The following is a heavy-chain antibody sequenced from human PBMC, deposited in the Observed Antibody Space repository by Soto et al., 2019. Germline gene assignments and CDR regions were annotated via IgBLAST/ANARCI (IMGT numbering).Heavy chain of an antibody. D-gene: IGHD3-9*01. V-gene: IGHV5-51*01. Sequence: GESLKISCKGSGYSFTSYWIGWVRQMPGKGLEWMGIIYPGDSDTRYSPSFQGQVTISADKSISTAYLQWSSLKASDTAMYYCARTFTNYDILSVRSYYYGMDVWGQGTTVTGSS. CDR2: IYPGDSDT. CDR1: GYSFTSYW. CDR3: ARTFTNYDILSVRSYYYGMDV. J-gene: IGHJ6*02.